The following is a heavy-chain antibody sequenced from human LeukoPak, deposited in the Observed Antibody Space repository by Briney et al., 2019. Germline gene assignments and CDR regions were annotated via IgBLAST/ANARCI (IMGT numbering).Heavy chain of an antibody. CDR3: ARGGSPIFYYYIDV. CDR1: GYTFTDYF. V-gene: IGHV1-2*02. J-gene: IGHJ6*03. D-gene: IGHD2-2*01. Sequence: ASVRVSCKASGYTFTDYFMHWVRQAPGQGLEWMGWINPNSGGTNYGQKFQGRVTMTRDTSISTGYMELSRLRSDDTAVYYCARGGSPIFYYYIDVWGMGTTVTISS. CDR2: INPNSGGT.